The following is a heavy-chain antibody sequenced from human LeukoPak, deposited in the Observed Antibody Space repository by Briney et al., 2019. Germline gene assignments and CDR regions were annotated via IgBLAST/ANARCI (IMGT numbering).Heavy chain of an antibody. J-gene: IGHJ4*02. CDR2: IYYSGST. CDR1: GGSISSGGYY. CDR3: ARDYCSSTSCLFDY. D-gene: IGHD2-2*01. V-gene: IGHV4-31*03. Sequence: SQTLSLTCTVSGGSISSGGYYWSWIRQHPGKGLEWIGYIYYSGSTYYNPSLKSRVTISVDTSKNQFSLKLSSVTAADTAVYYCARDYCSSTSCLFDYWGQGTLVTVSS.